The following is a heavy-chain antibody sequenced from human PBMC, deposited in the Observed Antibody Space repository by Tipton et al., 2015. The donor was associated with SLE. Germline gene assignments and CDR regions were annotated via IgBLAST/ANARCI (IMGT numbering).Heavy chain of an antibody. CDR1: GFTFSGFV. J-gene: IGHJ6*02. Sequence: GSLRLSCAASGFTFSGFVMHWVRQAPGRGLEYVSGISLNGGGTHYADSVKGRFAISRDKSRTTLYLQMRSLRPEDMAVYYCARTRSRLSSYYNGMDVWGQGTTFIVSS. D-gene: IGHD2-2*01. CDR2: ISLNGGGT. V-gene: IGHV3-64*02. CDR3: ARTRSRLSSYYNGMDV.